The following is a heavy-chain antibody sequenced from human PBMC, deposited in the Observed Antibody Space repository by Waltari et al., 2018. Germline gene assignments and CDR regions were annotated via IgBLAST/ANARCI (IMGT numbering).Heavy chain of an antibody. Sequence: QLQLQESGPGLVKPSGTLSLSCAVSGDSVTSPNWWSWVRQSPQRGLEWIGQVLSTGKTNYSPSFASRVTISLDASNNQFSLKVTSGTAADTAVYYCARDRGRGLYLDAWGPGTLVTVSP. V-gene: IGHV4-4*02. J-gene: IGHJ5*02. CDR1: GDSVTSPNW. D-gene: IGHD2-15*01. CDR2: VLSTGKT. CDR3: ARDRGRGLYLDA.